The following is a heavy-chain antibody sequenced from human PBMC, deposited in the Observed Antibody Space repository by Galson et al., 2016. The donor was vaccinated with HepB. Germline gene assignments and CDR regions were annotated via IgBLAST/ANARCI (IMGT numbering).Heavy chain of an antibody. J-gene: IGHJ5*02. Sequence: QSGAEVKKPGESLKISCKASGYTFSSYTIAWVRQAPGQGLEWMGWIIPYNGNTTYAQNLQGRVTMSTDTSTSTAYLERRNLRSDDTAVYYCARDRPPSCIGTSCYVRWGKWFEAWGQGTLVTVSS. CDR2: IIPYNGNT. V-gene: IGHV1-18*01. D-gene: IGHD2-2*01. CDR3: ARDRPPSCIGTSCYVRWGKWFEA. CDR1: GYTFSSYT.